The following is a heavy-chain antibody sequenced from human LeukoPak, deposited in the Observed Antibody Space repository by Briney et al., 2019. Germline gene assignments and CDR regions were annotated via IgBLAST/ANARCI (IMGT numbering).Heavy chain of an antibody. CDR1: GYTFSNYG. CDR3: ARGIGGSRPDDY. Sequence: GASVKVSCKASGYTFSNYGISWVRQAPGLGLEWMGWTSYNGNTNYAQKFQDRVTMTTDTSTSTVYMELSSLRSEDTAVYYCARGIGGSRPDDYWGQGTLVTVSS. V-gene: IGHV1-18*04. J-gene: IGHJ4*02. CDR2: TSYNGNT. D-gene: IGHD2-15*01.